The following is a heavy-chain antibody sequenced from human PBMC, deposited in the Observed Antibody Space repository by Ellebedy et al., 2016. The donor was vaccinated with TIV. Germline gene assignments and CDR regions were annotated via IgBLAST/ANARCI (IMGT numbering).Heavy chain of an antibody. CDR2: ISYDGSNK. CDR3: ARDWARGYSYGYGFDY. D-gene: IGHD5-18*01. V-gene: IGHV3-30*01. Sequence: GGSLRLSCAASGFTFSSYAMHRVRQAPGKGLEWVAVISYDGSNKYYADSVKGRFTISRDNSKNTLYLQMNSLRAEDTAVYYCARDWARGYSYGYGFDYWGQGTLVTVSS. J-gene: IGHJ4*02. CDR1: GFTFSSYA.